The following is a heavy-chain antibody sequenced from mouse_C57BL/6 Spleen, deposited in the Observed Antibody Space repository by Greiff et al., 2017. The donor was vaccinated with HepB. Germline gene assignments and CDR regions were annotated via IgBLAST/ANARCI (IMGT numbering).Heavy chain of an antibody. D-gene: IGHD2-1*01. CDR3: ARDHYYGNYWYFDV. Sequence: EVKLEESGGGLVKPGGSLKLSCAASGFTFSSYAMSWVRQTPEKRLEWVATISDGGSYTYYPDNVKGRFTISRDNAKNNLYLQMSHLKSEDTAMYYCARDHYYGNYWYFDVWGTGTTVTVSS. CDR2: ISDGGSYT. V-gene: IGHV5-4*01. CDR1: GFTFSSYA. J-gene: IGHJ1*03.